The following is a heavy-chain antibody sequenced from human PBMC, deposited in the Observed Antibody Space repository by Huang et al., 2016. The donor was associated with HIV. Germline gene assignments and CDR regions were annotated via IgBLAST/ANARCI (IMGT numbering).Heavy chain of an antibody. Sequence: QVQLQQWGAGLLKPSETLSLTCAVYGGSFSGYYWSWIRQSPGKGLEWIGEISHSGSTNYNRSLKSRLTISVDTAKNQFSLKLSSVTAADTAVYYCARERMMSWLDDHDAFDIWGQGTMVTVSS. CDR1: GGSFSGYY. CDR3: ARERMMSWLDDHDAFDI. D-gene: IGHD1-1*01. V-gene: IGHV4-34*01. CDR2: ISHSGST. J-gene: IGHJ3*02.